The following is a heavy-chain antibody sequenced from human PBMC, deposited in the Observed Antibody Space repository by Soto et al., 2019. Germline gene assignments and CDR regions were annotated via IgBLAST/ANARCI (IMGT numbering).Heavy chain of an antibody. Sequence: TLSLTCTVSGGSISSGDYYWSWIRQPPGKGLEWIGYIYYSGSTYYNPSLKSRVTISVDTSKNQFSLKLSSVTAADTAVYYCARASYYYGSSGYYYGMDVWGQGTTVTVSS. J-gene: IGHJ6*02. CDR1: GGSISSGDYY. V-gene: IGHV4-30-4*01. CDR3: ARASYYYGSSGYYYGMDV. CDR2: IYYSGST. D-gene: IGHD3-10*01.